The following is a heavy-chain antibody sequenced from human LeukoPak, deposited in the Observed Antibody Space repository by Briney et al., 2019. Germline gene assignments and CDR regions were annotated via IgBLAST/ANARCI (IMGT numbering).Heavy chain of an antibody. CDR2: IYYSGST. Sequence: PSETLSLTCTVSGGSISSGGYYWSWIRQHPGKGLEWIGYIYYSGSTYYNPPLKSRVTISVDTSKNQFSLKLSSVTAADTAVYYCARGTYDSSGYYHKDYWGQGTLVTVSS. CDR1: GGSISSGGYY. V-gene: IGHV4-31*03. J-gene: IGHJ4*02. D-gene: IGHD3-22*01. CDR3: ARGTYDSSGYYHKDY.